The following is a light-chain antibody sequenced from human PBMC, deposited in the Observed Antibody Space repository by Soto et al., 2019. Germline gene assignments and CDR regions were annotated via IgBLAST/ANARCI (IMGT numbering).Light chain of an antibody. Sequence: DIQMTQSPSSLSASVGDRVTITCRARQNINSYLNWYQQKPGKAPKLLIYAASRLQSGIPSKASGSGSGTDFTITVSSLQPEDFATYYCHQSYDIPTFGQGTRLEIK. CDR3: HQSYDIPT. CDR2: AAS. V-gene: IGKV1-39*01. J-gene: IGKJ5*01. CDR1: QNINSY.